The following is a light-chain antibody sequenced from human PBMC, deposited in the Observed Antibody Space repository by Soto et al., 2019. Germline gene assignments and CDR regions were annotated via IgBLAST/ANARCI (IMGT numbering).Light chain of an antibody. CDR3: CSYAGSSTMT. Sequence: QSALSQPASVSGSRGQSITISCTGTSSDVGNYNLVSWYQQYPGKAPKLMIFEDTKRPSVVSHRFSGSKSGNTASLTIAGLQPEDAADYYCCSYAGSSTMTFGGGTQLTFL. CDR1: SSDVGNYNL. J-gene: IGLJ7*01. CDR2: EDT. V-gene: IGLV2-23*01.